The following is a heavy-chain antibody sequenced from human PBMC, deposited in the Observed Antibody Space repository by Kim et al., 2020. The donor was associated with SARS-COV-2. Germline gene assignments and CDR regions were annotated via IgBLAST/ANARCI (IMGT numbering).Heavy chain of an antibody. J-gene: IGHJ6*02. CDR3: AREMDV. V-gene: IGHV3-7*03. Sequence: EGSEKYYVDSVKGRFTISRDNAKNSLYLQMNSLRAEDTAVYYCAREMDVWGQGTTVTVSS. CDR2: EGSEK.